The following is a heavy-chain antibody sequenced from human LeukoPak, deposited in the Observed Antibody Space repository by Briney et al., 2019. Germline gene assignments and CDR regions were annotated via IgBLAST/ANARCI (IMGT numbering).Heavy chain of an antibody. CDR3: ARFPYYYDSSGYSFDY. V-gene: IGHV4-39*01. CDR1: GGSISNSGYY. J-gene: IGHJ4*02. CDR2: IYYSGST. Sequence: SETLSLTCTVSGGSISNSGYYWGWIRQPPGKGLEWIGSIYYSGSTYYNPSLKSRVTISVDTSKNQFSLKLSSVTAADTAVYYCARFPYYYDSSGYSFDYWGQGTLVTVSS. D-gene: IGHD3-22*01.